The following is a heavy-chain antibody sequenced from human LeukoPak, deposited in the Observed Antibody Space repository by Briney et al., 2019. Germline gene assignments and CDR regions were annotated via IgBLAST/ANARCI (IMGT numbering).Heavy chain of an antibody. Sequence: ASVKVSCKASGYTFTSYGISWVRQAPGQGLEWMGWISAYNGNTNYAQKLQGRVTMTTDTSTSTAYMELRSLRSDDTAVYYCARKSGDILTGYYWLPLDYWGQGTLVTVSS. J-gene: IGHJ4*02. CDR1: GYTFTSYG. V-gene: IGHV1-18*01. CDR3: ARKSGDILTGYYWLPLDY. CDR2: ISAYNGNT. D-gene: IGHD3-9*01.